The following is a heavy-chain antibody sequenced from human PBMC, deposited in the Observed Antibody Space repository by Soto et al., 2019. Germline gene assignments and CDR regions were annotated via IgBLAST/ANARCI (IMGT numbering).Heavy chain of an antibody. J-gene: IGHJ4*02. D-gene: IGHD3-3*01. Sequence: SGGSMRLSCAASGFTFSSYFMHLVRQAHGKGLEWVAVIWYDGSNKYYADSVKGRFTISRDNSKNTLYLQMNSLRAEDTAVYYCVKTNPGDEFWSAPEFDYWGQGTLVTVSS. V-gene: IGHV3-33*06. CDR2: IWYDGSNK. CDR1: GFTFSSYF. CDR3: VKTNPGDEFWSAPEFDY.